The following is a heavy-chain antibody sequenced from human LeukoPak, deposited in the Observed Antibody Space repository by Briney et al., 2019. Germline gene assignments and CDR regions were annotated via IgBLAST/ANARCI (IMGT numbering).Heavy chain of an antibody. CDR1: GFTFSSYD. Sequence: GGSLRLSCAASGFTFSSYDMHWVRQATGKGLEWVSAIGTAGDTYYPGSVKGRFTISRENSKNSLYLQMNSLRAGDTAVYYCARVRYDSSGYSLDYWGQGTLVTVSS. V-gene: IGHV3-13*01. D-gene: IGHD3-22*01. CDR3: ARVRYDSSGYSLDY. J-gene: IGHJ4*02. CDR2: IGTAGDT.